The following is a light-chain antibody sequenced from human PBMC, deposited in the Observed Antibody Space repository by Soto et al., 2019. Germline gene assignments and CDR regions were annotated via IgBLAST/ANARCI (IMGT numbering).Light chain of an antibody. CDR3: QHLNGYPRT. Sequence: DIQMTQSPSTLSASVGDRVTITCRASQSISSWLAWYQQKPGKAPKLLIYAASSLESGVPSRFSGSGSGTEFTLTISSLQPDDFATYYCQHLNGYPRTFGQGTKVEIK. CDR1: QSISSW. CDR2: AAS. J-gene: IGKJ1*01. V-gene: IGKV1-5*01.